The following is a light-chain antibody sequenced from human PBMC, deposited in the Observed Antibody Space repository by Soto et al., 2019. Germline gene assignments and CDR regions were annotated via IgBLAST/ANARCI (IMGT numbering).Light chain of an antibody. V-gene: IGKV3-20*01. J-gene: IGKJ1*01. CDR2: GAS. CDR3: QAYGSSRT. CDR1: QSVTSSY. Sequence: EIVLTQSPGTLSLSTGERATLSCRASQSVTSSYLAWYQQKPGQAPRLIIYGASSRATGIPDRFSGSGSGTDFTLSISRLEPDDFAVYYCQAYGSSRTFGQGTKVEIK.